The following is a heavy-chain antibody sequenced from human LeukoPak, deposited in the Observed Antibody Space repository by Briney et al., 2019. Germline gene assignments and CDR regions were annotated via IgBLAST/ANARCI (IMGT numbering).Heavy chain of an antibody. CDR3: ARESILTGIDP. J-gene: IGHJ5*02. D-gene: IGHD3-9*01. Sequence: SQTLSLTCAVSGGSISSGGYSWSWIRQPPGKGLEWIGYIYHSGSTYYNPSLKSRVTMSVDRSKNQFSLKLSSVTAADTAVYYCARESILTGIDPWGQGTLVTVSS. CDR1: GGSISSGGYS. CDR2: IYHSGST. V-gene: IGHV4-30-2*01.